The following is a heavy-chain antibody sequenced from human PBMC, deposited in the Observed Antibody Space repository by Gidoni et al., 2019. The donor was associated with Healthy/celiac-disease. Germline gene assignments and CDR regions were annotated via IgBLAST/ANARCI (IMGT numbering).Heavy chain of an antibody. D-gene: IGHD6-13*01. CDR1: GGCFSGYY. CDR3: ARGPRKIYSSSWAYGMDV. Sequence: QVQLQHWGPGLLMPSETLSLTCVVYGGCFSGYYWTWIPQPQGKGLEWIREINHSGITNYNPFIKSRVTISVDTYKNQFSLKLSSVAAADTAVYYCARGPRKIYSSSWAYGMDVWGQGTTVTVSS. J-gene: IGHJ6*02. V-gene: IGHV4-34*01. CDR2: INHSGIT.